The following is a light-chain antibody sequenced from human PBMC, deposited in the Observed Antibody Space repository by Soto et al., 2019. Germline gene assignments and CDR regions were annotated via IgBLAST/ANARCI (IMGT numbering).Light chain of an antibody. V-gene: IGKV3-15*01. Sequence: EIVMTQSPATLSVSPGERATLPCRASQSVSSNLAWYQQKPGQAPRLLIYGASTRATGIPARFSGSGSGTEFTLTISSLQSEDFAVYYCQQYNNAASLTFGQGTKVDIK. CDR1: QSVSSN. CDR3: QQYNNAASLT. CDR2: GAS. J-gene: IGKJ1*01.